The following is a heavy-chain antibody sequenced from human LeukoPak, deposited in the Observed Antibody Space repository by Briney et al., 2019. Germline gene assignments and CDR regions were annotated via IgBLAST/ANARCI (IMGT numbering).Heavy chain of an antibody. Sequence: ASVKVSCKASGYTFTSYAMHWVRQAPGQRPEWMGWINAGIGNTRYSERFQDRITITRDTSASTVHMELSSLRSEDTAVYYCARDMGGSGSYSYWGQGTLVTVSS. CDR1: GYTFTSYA. CDR3: ARDMGGSGSYSY. CDR2: INAGIGNT. J-gene: IGHJ4*02. D-gene: IGHD3-10*01. V-gene: IGHV1-3*01.